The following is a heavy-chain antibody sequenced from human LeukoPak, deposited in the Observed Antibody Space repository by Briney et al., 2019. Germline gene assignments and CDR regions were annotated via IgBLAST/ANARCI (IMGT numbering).Heavy chain of an antibody. V-gene: IGHV3-23*01. Sequence: GGSLRLSCAASGFTFSSYAMSWVRQAPGRGLEWVSAISGSGGSTYYADSVKGRFTISRDNSKNPLYLQMNSLRAEDTAVYYCAKDRAQWELLPADYWGQGTLVTVSS. CDR1: GFTFSSYA. J-gene: IGHJ4*02. CDR3: AKDRAQWELLPADY. D-gene: IGHD1-26*01. CDR2: ISGSGGST.